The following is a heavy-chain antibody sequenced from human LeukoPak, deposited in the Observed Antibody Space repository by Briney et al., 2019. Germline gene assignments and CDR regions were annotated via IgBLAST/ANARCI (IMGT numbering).Heavy chain of an antibody. CDR3: ARGGSSTNYYYYGMDV. CDR2: INPSGGST. J-gene: IGHJ6*02. CDR1: GYTFTSYY. Sequence: GASVKVSCKASGYTFTSYYMHWVRQAPGQGLEWMGIINPSGGSTSYAQKFQGRVTMTRDTSTSTVYMELSSLRSDDTAVYYCARGGSSTNYYYYGMDVWGQGTTVTVSS. D-gene: IGHD6-13*01. V-gene: IGHV1-46*01.